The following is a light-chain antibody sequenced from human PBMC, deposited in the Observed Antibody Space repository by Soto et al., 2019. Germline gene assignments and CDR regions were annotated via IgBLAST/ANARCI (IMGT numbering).Light chain of an antibody. Sequence: EIVLTQSPATLSLSPGERATLSCRASQSVSSYLAWYQQKPGQAPRLLIYDASNRATGIPARFSGRGSGTDFTLTISSLEPEDFAVYYCQQRSKWPPYTFGQGTKLEIK. V-gene: IGKV3-11*01. CDR1: QSVSSY. J-gene: IGKJ2*01. CDR3: QQRSKWPPYT. CDR2: DAS.